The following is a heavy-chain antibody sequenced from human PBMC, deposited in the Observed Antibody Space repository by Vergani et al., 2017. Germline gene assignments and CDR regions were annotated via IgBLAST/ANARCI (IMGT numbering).Heavy chain of an antibody. CDR1: RYTFTSYD. Sequence: QVQLVQSGAEVKKPGASVKVSCKASRYTFTSYDINWVRQATGQGLEWMGWMNPNSGNTGYAQKFQGRVTITRNTSISTAYMELSSLRSEDTAVYYCARGHRYFGAYGMDVWGQGTTVTVSS. CDR2: MNPNSGNT. V-gene: IGHV1-8*03. CDR3: ARGHRYFGAYGMDV. D-gene: IGHD3-9*01. J-gene: IGHJ6*02.